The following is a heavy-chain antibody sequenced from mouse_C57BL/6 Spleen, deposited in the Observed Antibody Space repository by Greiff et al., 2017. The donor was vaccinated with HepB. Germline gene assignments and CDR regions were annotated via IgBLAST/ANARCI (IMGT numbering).Heavy chain of an antibody. CDR1: GYTFTSYW. Sequence: VQLQQPGAELVKPGASVKVSCKASGYTFTSYWMHWVKQRPGQGLEWIGGIHPSDSDTNYNQKFKGKATLTVDKSSSTAYMQLSSLTSKDSAVYYCAITGSYWYFDVWGTGTTVTVSS. V-gene: IGHV1-74*01. CDR3: AITGSYWYFDV. J-gene: IGHJ1*03. CDR2: IHPSDSDT. D-gene: IGHD1-1*01.